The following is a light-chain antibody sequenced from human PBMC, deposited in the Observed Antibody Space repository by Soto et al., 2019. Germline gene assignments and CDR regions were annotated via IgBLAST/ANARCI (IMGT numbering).Light chain of an antibody. CDR3: QQYNNWPLT. V-gene: IGKV3-15*01. CDR2: GAS. Sequence: EIVMTQSPATLSVSPGERAALSCRASQSVNSNLAWYQQKPGQAPRLFIYGASTRATGIPVRFSGSGSGTEFTLTITSLQSEDFAVYYCQQYNNWPLTFGGGTKVEIK. CDR1: QSVNSN. J-gene: IGKJ4*01.